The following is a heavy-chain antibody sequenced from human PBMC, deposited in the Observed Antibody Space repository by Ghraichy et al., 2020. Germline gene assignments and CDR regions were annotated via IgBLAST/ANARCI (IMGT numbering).Heavy chain of an antibody. D-gene: IGHD6-13*01. J-gene: IGHJ4*02. Sequence: GGSLRLSCTASGFTFGDHAMTWVRQAPGKGLEWVGFTRSKPYGGTTEYAASVKGRFTISRDDSKSIAYLQMNSLKTEDTAVYYCTRGWEAAADWGQGTLVTVSS. CDR1: GFTFGDHA. CDR2: TRSKPYGGTT. V-gene: IGHV3-49*04. CDR3: TRGWEAAAD.